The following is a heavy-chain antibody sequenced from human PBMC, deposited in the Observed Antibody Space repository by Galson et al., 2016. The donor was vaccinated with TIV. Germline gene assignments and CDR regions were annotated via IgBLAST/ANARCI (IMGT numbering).Heavy chain of an antibody. J-gene: IGHJ3*01. CDR1: GFTFNTYT. Sequence: SLRLSCAASGFTFNTYTMDWVRQAPGKGLEWVSVINVSGDRTYYADSVKGRFTVSRDNSKNTLYLQMNNLRAEGTGIYYCARDRITYTLRGAFNLWGQGTWVTVSS. CDR3: ARDRITYTLRGAFNL. D-gene: IGHD3-10*01. V-gene: IGHV3-23*01. CDR2: INVSGDRT.